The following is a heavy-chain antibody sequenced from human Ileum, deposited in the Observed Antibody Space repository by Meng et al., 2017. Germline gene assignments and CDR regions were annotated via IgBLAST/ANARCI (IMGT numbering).Heavy chain of an antibody. Sequence: QVQLQQWGGGLLKPSETLSLTCAVYGGSFSGYYCSWLRQPPGKGLEWIGEINHSGNTNYNPSLKSRVTLSLDTSKNHFSLNLTSVTAADTAVYYCARGREQQLVRGFGYWGQGTVVTVSS. CDR1: GGSFSGYY. CDR2: INHSGNT. J-gene: IGHJ4*02. D-gene: IGHD6-6*01. V-gene: IGHV4-34*01. CDR3: ARGREQQLVRGFGY.